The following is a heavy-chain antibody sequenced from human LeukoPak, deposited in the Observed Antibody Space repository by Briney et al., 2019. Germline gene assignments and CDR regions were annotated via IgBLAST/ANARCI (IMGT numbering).Heavy chain of an antibody. CDR3: ARSFRKCSGGSCYFDDY. Sequence: SETLSLTCTVSGGSISSYYWGWIRQPPGKGLEWIGSIYYSGSTYYNPSLKSRVTISVDTSKNQFSLKLSSVTAADTAVYYCARSFRKCSGGSCYFDDYWGQGTLVTVSS. V-gene: IGHV4-39*01. J-gene: IGHJ4*02. D-gene: IGHD2-15*01. CDR1: GGSISSYY. CDR2: IYYSGST.